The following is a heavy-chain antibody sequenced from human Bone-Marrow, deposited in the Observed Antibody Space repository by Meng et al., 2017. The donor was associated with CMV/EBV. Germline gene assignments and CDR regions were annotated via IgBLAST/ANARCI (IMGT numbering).Heavy chain of an antibody. D-gene: IGHD4-11*01. J-gene: IGHJ4*02. Sequence: GESLKISCAASGFTFSNYDMHWVRQAPGKGLEWVPFIRYDGNNKYYADSVKGRFTISRDNSKNTLYLQMNSLRAEDTAVYYCARPPVGLTTTTGRVDYWGQGTLVTVSS. CDR2: IRYDGNNK. V-gene: IGHV3-30*02. CDR3: ARPPVGLTTTTGRVDY. CDR1: GFTFSNYD.